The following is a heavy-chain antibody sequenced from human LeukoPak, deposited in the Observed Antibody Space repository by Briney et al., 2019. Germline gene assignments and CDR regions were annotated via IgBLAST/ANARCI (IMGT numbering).Heavy chain of an antibody. V-gene: IGHV3-48*04. CDR1: GFTFSGHN. Sequence: PGGSLRLSCAASGFTFSGHNMNWVRQAPGKGLEWISFVSISSGTIYYADSVNGRFRISRDNAKSSLYLQLNSLRAEDTAVYYCARDGYYASGTQDFDYWGQGTLVSVSS. J-gene: IGHJ4*02. CDR2: VSISSGTI. D-gene: IGHD3-10*01. CDR3: ARDGYYASGTQDFDY.